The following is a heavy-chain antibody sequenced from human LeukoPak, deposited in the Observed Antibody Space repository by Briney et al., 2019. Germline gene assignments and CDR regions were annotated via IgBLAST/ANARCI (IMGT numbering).Heavy chain of an antibody. CDR3: ARGLSGSFYYFDY. CDR1: GYTFTGYY. CDR2: INPNSGGT. V-gene: IGHV1-2*02. J-gene: IGHJ4*02. D-gene: IGHD1-26*01. Sequence: ASVKVSCKASGYTFTGYYMHWVRQAPGQGLEWMGWINPNSGGTNYAQKFQGRVAMTRDTSISTAYMELSRLRSDDTAVYYCARGLSGSFYYFDYWGQGTLVTVSS.